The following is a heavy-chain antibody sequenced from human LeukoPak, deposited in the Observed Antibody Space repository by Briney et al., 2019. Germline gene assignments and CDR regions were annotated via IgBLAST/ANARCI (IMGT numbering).Heavy chain of an antibody. CDR2: ISSNGGST. CDR3: AILITMIEAFDY. Sequence: GGSLRLSCAASGFAFSSYAMHWVRQAPGKGLEYVSAISSNGGSTYYANSVKGRFTISRDNAKNSLYLQMNSLRAEDTAVYYCAILITMIEAFDYWGQGTLVTVSS. D-gene: IGHD3-22*01. V-gene: IGHV3-64*01. CDR1: GFAFSSYA. J-gene: IGHJ4*02.